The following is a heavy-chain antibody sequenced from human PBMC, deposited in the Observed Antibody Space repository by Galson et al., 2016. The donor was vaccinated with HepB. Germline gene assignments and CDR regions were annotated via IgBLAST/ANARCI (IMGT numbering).Heavy chain of an antibody. J-gene: IGHJ5*02. CDR1: GYTFTSYY. V-gene: IGHV1-46*01. D-gene: IGHD1-7*01. Sequence: SVKVSCKASGYTFTSYYMHWVRQAPGQGLEWMGIINPSGGSTSNAQKFQGRVTMTRDTSTSTVYMELSSLRSEDTAVYYCARDEGWNYGLSWFDPWGQGTLVTVSS. CDR2: INPSGGST. CDR3: ARDEGWNYGLSWFDP.